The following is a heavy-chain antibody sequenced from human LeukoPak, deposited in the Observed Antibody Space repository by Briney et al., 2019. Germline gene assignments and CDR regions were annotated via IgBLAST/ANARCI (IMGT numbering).Heavy chain of an antibody. Sequence: PGGSLRLSCAASGFTFSSYAMSWVRQAPGKGLEWVSAISGSGGSTYYADSVKGRFTISRDNSKNTLYLQMNSLRAEDTAVYYCARQPSSGWYYFDYWGQGTLVTISS. J-gene: IGHJ4*02. CDR1: GFTFSSYA. D-gene: IGHD6-19*01. V-gene: IGHV3-23*01. CDR3: ARQPSSGWYYFDY. CDR2: ISGSGGST.